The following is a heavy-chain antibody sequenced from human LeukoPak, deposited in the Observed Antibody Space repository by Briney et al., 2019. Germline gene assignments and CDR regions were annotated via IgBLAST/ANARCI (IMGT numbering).Heavy chain of an antibody. Sequence: GGSLRLSCTASGFTFGDYAMSWFRQAPGKGLEWVGFIRSKIYGGTTEYAASVKGRFTISRDDSKSIAYLQMNSLKTEDTAVYYCTRDQYSSGWYDILFDHWGQGTLVTVSS. D-gene: IGHD6-19*01. CDR1: GFTFGDYA. CDR2: IRSKIYGGTT. J-gene: IGHJ4*02. CDR3: TRDQYSSGWYDILFDH. V-gene: IGHV3-49*03.